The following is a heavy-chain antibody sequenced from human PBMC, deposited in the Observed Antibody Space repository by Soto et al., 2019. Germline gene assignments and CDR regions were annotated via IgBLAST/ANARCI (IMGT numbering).Heavy chain of an antibody. Sequence: TSETLSLTCTVSGGSISSGDYYWSWIRQPPGKGLEWIGYIYYSGSTYYNPSLKSRVTISVDTSKNQFSLKLSSVTAADTAVYYCARYTYSSGRFDPWGQGTLVTVSS. CDR1: GGSISSGDYY. CDR2: IYYSGST. D-gene: IGHD6-19*01. V-gene: IGHV4-30-4*01. CDR3: ARYTYSSGRFDP. J-gene: IGHJ5*02.